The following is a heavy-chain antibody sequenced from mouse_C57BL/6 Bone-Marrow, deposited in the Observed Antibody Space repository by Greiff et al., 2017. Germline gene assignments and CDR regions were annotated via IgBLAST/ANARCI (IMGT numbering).Heavy chain of an antibody. CDR3: ARSDAVVAHFDY. CDR2: IDPNSGGT. D-gene: IGHD1-1*01. CDR1: GYTFTSYW. V-gene: IGHV1-72*01. Sequence: QVHVKQPGAELVKPGASVKLSCKASGYTFTSYWMHWVKQRPGRGLEWIGRIDPNSGGTKCNEKFKSKATLTVDTPSTTAYMQLSSLTSEDSAVYYCARSDAVVAHFDYWGQGTTLTVSS. J-gene: IGHJ2*01.